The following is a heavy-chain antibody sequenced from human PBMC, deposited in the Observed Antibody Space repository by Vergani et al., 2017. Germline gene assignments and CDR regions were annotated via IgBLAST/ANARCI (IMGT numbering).Heavy chain of an antibody. Sequence: EVQLLESGGGLVQPGGSLRLSCAASGFTFSSYAMSWVRQAPGKGLEWVSAISGSGGSTYYADSVKGRFTISRDNSKNTRYLQMNSLRAEDTALYYCAKEDDSSGYYLTGDAFDIWGQGTMVTVSS. CDR3: AKEDDSSGYYLTGDAFDI. V-gene: IGHV3-23*01. CDR2: ISGSGGST. CDR1: GFTFSSYA. J-gene: IGHJ3*02. D-gene: IGHD3-22*01.